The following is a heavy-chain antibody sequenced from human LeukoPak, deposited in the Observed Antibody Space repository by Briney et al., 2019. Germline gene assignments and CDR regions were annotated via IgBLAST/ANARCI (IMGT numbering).Heavy chain of an antibody. CDR3: AKDPMVRGVRPLGYFDY. D-gene: IGHD3-10*01. J-gene: IGHJ4*02. V-gene: IGHV3-23*01. CDR2: ISGSGGST. Sequence: GGSLRLSCAASGFTFSSYAMSWVRQAPGKGLEWVSAISGSGGSTYYADSVKGRFTISRDNSKNTLYLQMNSLRAEDTAVYYCAKDPMVRGVRPLGYFDYWGQGTLVTVSS. CDR1: GFTFSSYA.